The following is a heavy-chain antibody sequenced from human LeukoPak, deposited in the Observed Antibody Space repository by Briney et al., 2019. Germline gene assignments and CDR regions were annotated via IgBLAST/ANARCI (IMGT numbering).Heavy chain of an antibody. J-gene: IGHJ4*02. CDR2: IYSSGST. V-gene: IGHV4-4*07. D-gene: IGHD4-23*01. CDR1: GGSINSYY. CDR3: ARGGKATVVTM. Sequence: PSETLSLTCTVSGGSINSYYWSWIRQPPGKGLAWIGRIYSSGSTNYNPSLKSRVSMSVDTSKNQFSLKLTSVTAADTAVYYCARGGKATVVTMWGQGILVTVSS.